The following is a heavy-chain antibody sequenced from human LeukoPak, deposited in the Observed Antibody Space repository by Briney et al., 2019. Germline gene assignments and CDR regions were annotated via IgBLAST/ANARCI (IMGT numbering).Heavy chain of an antibody. CDR1: GYTFTSYY. D-gene: IGHD2-15*01. Sequence: ASVKVSCKASGYTFTSYYMHLGRQAPGQGLEWMGIINPSGGSTSYAQKFQGRVTMTRDMSTSTVYMELSSRRSEDTAVYYCARDYSRGGHPALDYWGQGTLVPVSS. V-gene: IGHV1-46*01. J-gene: IGHJ4*02. CDR2: INPSGGST. CDR3: ARDYSRGGHPALDY.